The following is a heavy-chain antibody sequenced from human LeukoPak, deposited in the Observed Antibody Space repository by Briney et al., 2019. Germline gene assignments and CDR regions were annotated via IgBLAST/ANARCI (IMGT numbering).Heavy chain of an antibody. CDR1: GGSFSGYY. V-gene: IGHV4-34*01. J-gene: IGHJ2*01. D-gene: IGHD6-6*01. CDR2: INHSGST. CDR3: ARFGGIAARPVYWYFDL. Sequence: ASETLSLTCAVYGGSFSGYYWSWIRQPPGKGLEWIGEINHSGSTNYNPSLKSRVTISVDTSKNQFSLQLNSVTPEDTAVYYCARFGGIAARPVYWYFDLWGRGTLVTVSS.